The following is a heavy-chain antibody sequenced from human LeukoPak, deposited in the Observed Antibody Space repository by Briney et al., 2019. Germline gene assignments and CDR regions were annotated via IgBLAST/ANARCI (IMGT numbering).Heavy chain of an antibody. Sequence: SQTLSLTCAISGDSVSSNSAAWNWIRQSPSRGLEWLGRTYYRSKWYNDYAVSVKSRITINPDTSKNQFSLQLNSVTPKDTAVYYCAKADYDILTGYHAPFDYWGQGTLVTVSS. D-gene: IGHD3-9*01. CDR3: AKADYDILTGYHAPFDY. CDR2: TYYRSKWYN. V-gene: IGHV6-1*01. CDR1: GDSVSSNSAA. J-gene: IGHJ4*02.